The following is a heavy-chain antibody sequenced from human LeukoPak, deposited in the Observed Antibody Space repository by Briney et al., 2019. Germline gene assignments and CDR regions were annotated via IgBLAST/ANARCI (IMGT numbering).Heavy chain of an antibody. J-gene: IGHJ4*02. CDR2: ISNNGGYT. D-gene: IGHD3-22*01. CDR3: ARKMMSYYDSSGYPMAPDS. CDR1: GFTFSSSA. V-gene: IGHV3-23*01. Sequence: PGGSLRLSCAASGFTFSSSAMSWVRQAPGKGLEWVSAISNNGGYTYYADSVQGRFTISRDNSKSTLYLQMNSLRAEDTAVYYCARKMMSYYDSSGYPMAPDSWGQGTLVTVSS.